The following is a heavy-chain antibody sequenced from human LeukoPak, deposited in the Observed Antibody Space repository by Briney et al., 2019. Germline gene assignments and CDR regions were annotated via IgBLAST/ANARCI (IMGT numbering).Heavy chain of an antibody. CDR3: AKIEGSSSYYFDY. CDR2: ISYDGGST. CDR1: GFTFSTYA. D-gene: IGHD6-6*01. V-gene: IGHV3-30*18. Sequence: PGGSLRLSCAASGFTFSTYAMHWVRQAPGKGLEWVAIISYDGGSTSYADSVKGQFTISRDNSKNTLYLQMSSLRTEDTAVYYCAKIEGSSSYYFDYWGQGTLVTVSS. J-gene: IGHJ4*02.